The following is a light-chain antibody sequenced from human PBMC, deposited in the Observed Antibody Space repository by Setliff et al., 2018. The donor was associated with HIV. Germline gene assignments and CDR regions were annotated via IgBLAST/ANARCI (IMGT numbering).Light chain of an antibody. J-gene: IGLJ1*01. Sequence: QSVLAQPASVSGSPGQSITISCTGTSSDVGGYNYVSWYQQHPGKAPKIMIYEVSNRPSGVSNRFSGSKPGNTASLTISGLQAEDEADYYCSSYTSSSTPYVFGTGTKVTVL. CDR1: SSDVGGYNY. CDR2: EVS. CDR3: SSYTSSSTPYV. V-gene: IGLV2-14*01.